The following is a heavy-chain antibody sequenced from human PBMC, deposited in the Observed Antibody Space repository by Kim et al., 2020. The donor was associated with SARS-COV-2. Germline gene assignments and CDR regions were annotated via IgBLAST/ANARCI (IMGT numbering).Heavy chain of an antibody. CDR1: GFTFSSYN. CDR2: ISAGANTK. J-gene: IGHJ4*02. D-gene: IGHD6-19*01. V-gene: IGHV3-48*02. CDR3: ARDANIGWYLVGY. Sequence: GGSLRLSCAASGFTFSSYNMHWVRQAPGKGLEWLSYISAGANTKYYAGSVEGRFTISRDNAKNSLYLQMNSLRDEDTAVYYCARDANIGWYLVGYWGQGTRVPVS.